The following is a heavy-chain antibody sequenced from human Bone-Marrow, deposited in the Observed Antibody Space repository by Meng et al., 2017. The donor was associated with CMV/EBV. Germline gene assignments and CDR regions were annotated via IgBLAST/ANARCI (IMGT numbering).Heavy chain of an antibody. J-gene: IGHJ6*02. V-gene: IGHV3-48*03. CDR2: ISSSGSTI. CDR1: GFTFSSYE. D-gene: IGHD6-6*01. Sequence: GGSLRLSCAASGFTFSSYEMNWVRQAPGKGLEWVSYISSSGSTIYYADSVKGRFTISRDNAKNSLYLQMNSLRAEDTAVYYCARDQGAPRLKVRRDYYGMDVWGQGTTVTVSS. CDR3: ARDQGAPRLKVRRDYYGMDV.